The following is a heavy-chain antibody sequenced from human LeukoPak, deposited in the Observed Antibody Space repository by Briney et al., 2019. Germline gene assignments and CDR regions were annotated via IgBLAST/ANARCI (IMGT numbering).Heavy chain of an antibody. J-gene: IGHJ4*02. CDR3: ARGQVWQWQDY. D-gene: IGHD6-19*01. CDR2: IIPNFEIA. V-gene: IGHV1-69*13. CDR1: GGTFSNYA. Sequence: SVKVSCKVSGGTFSNYAISWVRQAPGQGLEWMGGIIPNFEIAKFAQKFQGRVTITADESTSTAYMELSSLRSEDMAVYYCARGQVWQWQDYWGQGTLVTVSS.